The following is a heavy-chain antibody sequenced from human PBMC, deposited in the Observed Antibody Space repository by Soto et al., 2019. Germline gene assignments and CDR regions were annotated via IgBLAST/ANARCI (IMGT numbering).Heavy chain of an antibody. J-gene: IGHJ3*02. V-gene: IGHV4-59*01. D-gene: IGHD6-13*01. CDR2: IYYSGST. Sequence: SETLSLTCTVSGGSISSYYWSWIRQPPGKGLEWIGYIYYSGSTNYNPSLKSRVTISVDTSKNQFSLKLSSVTAADTAVYYCARSLSSSWPPGAFDIWGQGTMVTVSS. CDR1: GGSISSYY. CDR3: ARSLSSSWPPGAFDI.